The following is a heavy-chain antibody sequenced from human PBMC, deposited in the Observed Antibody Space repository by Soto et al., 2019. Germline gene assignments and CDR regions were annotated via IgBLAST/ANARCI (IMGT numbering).Heavy chain of an antibody. CDR2: ISYDGSNK. J-gene: IGHJ4*02. CDR1: GFTFSSYG. V-gene: IGHV3-30*03. Sequence: QVQLVESGGGVVQPGRSLRLSCAASGFTFSSYGMHWVRQAPGKGLEWVAVISYDGSNKYYADSVKGRFTISIDNSKNSLYLQMNSLRAEDTAVYYCAQWYDSGVTYYWGQGTLVTVSS. D-gene: IGHD3-22*01. CDR3: AQWYDSGVTYY.